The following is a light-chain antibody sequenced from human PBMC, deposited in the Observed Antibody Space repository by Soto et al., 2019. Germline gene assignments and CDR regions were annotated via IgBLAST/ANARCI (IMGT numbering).Light chain of an antibody. CDR1: QSVSSY. CDR2: DAA. CDR3: QQRSNWPRT. J-gene: IGKJ1*01. V-gene: IGKV3-11*01. Sequence: EIVLTQSPAPLSLSSGERATLSCRASQSVSSYLAWYQQKPGQAPRLLIYDAANRATGIPARFSGSGSGTDFTLTISILEPEDLAVYYCQQRSNWPRTVGQGTKGDIK.